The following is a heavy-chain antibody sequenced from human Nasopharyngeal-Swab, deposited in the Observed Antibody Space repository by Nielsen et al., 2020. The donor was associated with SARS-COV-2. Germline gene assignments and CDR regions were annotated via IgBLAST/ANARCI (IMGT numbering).Heavy chain of an antibody. D-gene: IGHD3-22*01. Sequence: SETLSLPCTVSGVSYDFMEAFYWAWIRQPPGKGLEWIGYIYYSGSTNYNPSLKSRVTISVDTSKNQFSLKLSSVTAADTAVYYCARGTRGYSLYWYFDLWGRGTLVTVSS. CDR2: IYYSGST. V-gene: IGHV4-61*08. CDR1: GVSYDFMEAFY. J-gene: IGHJ2*01. CDR3: ARGTRGYSLYWYFDL.